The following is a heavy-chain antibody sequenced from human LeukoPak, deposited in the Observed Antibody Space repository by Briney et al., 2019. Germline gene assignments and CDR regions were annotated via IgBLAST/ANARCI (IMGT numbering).Heavy chain of an antibody. D-gene: IGHD5-12*01. Sequence: GRSLRLSCAASGFIFSNYGMVWVRQAPGKGLEWVALIWYDGSKTSYADHVKGRFTISRDISKSTLYLQMNSLRAEDTATYYRARHDWVRQPFDTWGQGALVTVSS. CDR3: ARHDWVRQPFDT. CDR2: IWYDGSKT. J-gene: IGHJ4*02. V-gene: IGHV3-33*01. CDR1: GFIFSNYG.